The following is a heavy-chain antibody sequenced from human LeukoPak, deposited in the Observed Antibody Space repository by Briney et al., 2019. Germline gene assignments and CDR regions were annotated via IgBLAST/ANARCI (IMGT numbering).Heavy chain of an antibody. J-gene: IGHJ4*02. D-gene: IGHD2-15*01. Sequence: SETLSLTCTVPGDSYSSPYWSWIRQPPGKGLEWIGSFFYTGGTYYNPSLSSRVIISGDTSKNEFSLKLTSVTAADTAVYYCARDHCSGGSCYSDYWGQGTLVTVSS. CDR2: FFYTGGT. V-gene: IGHV4-59*11. CDR1: GDSYSSPY. CDR3: ARDHCSGGSCYSDY.